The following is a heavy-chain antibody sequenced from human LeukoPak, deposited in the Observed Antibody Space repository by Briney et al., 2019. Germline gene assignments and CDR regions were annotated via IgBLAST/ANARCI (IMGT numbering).Heavy chain of an antibody. V-gene: IGHV4-59*01. Sequence: PSETLSLTCTVSGGSINSYYWSWIRQPPGKGLEWIGYIYYSGSTNYNPSLKSRVTISVDTSKNQFSLKLSSVTAADTAVYYCARVGRYSYAFDYWGQGTLVTVSS. CDR1: GGSINSYY. J-gene: IGHJ4*02. CDR3: ARVGRYSYAFDY. D-gene: IGHD5-18*01. CDR2: IYYSGST.